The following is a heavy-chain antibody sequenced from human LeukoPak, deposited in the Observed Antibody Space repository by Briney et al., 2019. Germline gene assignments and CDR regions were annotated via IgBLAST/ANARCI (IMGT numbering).Heavy chain of an antibody. CDR3: ARSPPLWNGDAFDI. D-gene: IGHD1-1*01. CDR2: IKQDGSEK. V-gene: IGHV3-7*01. CDR1: GFTFSSYW. Sequence: PGGSLRLSCAASGFTFSSYWMSWVRQAPGKGLEWVANIKQDGSEKYSVDSVKGRFTISRDNAKNSLSLQMNSLRAEDTAVYYCARSPPLWNGDAFDIWGQGTMVTVSS. J-gene: IGHJ3*02.